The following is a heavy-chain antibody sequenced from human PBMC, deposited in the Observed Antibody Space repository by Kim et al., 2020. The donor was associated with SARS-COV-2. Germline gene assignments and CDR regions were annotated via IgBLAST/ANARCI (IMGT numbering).Heavy chain of an antibody. CDR3: ARGIPAGP. D-gene: IGHD2-2*01. CDR2: P. Sequence: PHFSNSVRGRFTIYRDNSKNMLYLQMNSLRAEDTAMYYCARGIPAGPWGQGTLVTVSP. V-gene: IGHV3-23*03. J-gene: IGHJ5*02.